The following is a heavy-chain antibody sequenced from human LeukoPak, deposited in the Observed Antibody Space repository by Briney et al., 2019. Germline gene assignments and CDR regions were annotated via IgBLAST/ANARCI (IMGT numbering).Heavy chain of an antibody. CDR2: ISGGGVST. CDR1: GFTFSSYG. J-gene: IGHJ4*02. Sequence: GGSLRLSCAASGFTFSSYGMSWVRQAPEKGLQWVSAISGGGVSTYYADSVRGRFTISRDNSKNTLYLQMNSLRAEDTAVYYCAQLTDFDYWGQGTLVTVSS. CDR3: AQLTDFDY. V-gene: IGHV3-23*01. D-gene: IGHD2-2*01.